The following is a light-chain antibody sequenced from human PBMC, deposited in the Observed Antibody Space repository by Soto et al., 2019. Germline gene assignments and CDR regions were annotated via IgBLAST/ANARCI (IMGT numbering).Light chain of an antibody. J-gene: IGLJ2*01. V-gene: IGLV2-14*01. CDR2: EVS. CDR1: SSDIGGYSY. CDR3: SSFTSSNTLV. Sequence: QSVLAQPASVSGSPGQSITISCTGTSSDIGGYSYVSWYQQHPGKAPKLIISEVSNRPSGVSSRLSGSKSGNTASLTISGLQAEDEADYYCSSFTSSNTLVFGGGTKVTVL.